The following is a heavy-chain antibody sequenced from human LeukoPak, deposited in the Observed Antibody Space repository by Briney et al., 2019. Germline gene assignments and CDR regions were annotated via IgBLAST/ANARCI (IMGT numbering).Heavy chain of an antibody. D-gene: IGHD6-6*01. CDR2: IHHSGST. V-gene: IGHV4-38-2*02. Sequence: SETLSLTCIVSGYSISSGYYWGWIRQPPGKGLEWIGNIHHSGSTYYNPSLKSRVTISLDTSKNQFSLKLSFVTAADTAVYYCARHFSNSWGALDYWGQGTLVTVSS. J-gene: IGHJ4*02. CDR3: ARHFSNSWGALDY. CDR1: GYSISSGYY.